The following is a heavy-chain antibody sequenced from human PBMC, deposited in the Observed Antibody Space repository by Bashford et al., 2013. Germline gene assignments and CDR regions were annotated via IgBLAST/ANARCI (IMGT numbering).Heavy chain of an antibody. CDR3: AKAAPQQWLGADFDY. D-gene: IGHD6-19*01. J-gene: IGHJ4*02. V-gene: IGHV3-9*01. Sequence: VRQAPGKGLEWVSGISWNSGSIGYADSVKGRFTISRDNAKNSLYLQMNSLRAEDTALYYCAKAAPQQWLGADFDYWGQGTLVTVSS. CDR2: ISWNSGSI.